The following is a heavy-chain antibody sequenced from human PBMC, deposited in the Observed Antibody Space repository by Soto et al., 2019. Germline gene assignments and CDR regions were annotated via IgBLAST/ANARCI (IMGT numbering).Heavy chain of an antibody. CDR1: GGSISSGDYY. D-gene: IGHD3-10*01. Sequence: SETLSLTCTVSGGSISSGDYYWSWIRQPPGKGLEWIGYIYYSGSTYYNPSLKSRVTISVDTSKNQFSLKLSSVTAADTAVYYCARATGGSHDAFDIWGQGTMVTVSS. J-gene: IGHJ3*02. CDR2: IYYSGST. V-gene: IGHV4-30-4*01. CDR3: ARATGGSHDAFDI.